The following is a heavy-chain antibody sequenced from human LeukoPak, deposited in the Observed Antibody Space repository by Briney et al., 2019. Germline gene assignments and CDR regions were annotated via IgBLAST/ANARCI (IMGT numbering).Heavy chain of an antibody. J-gene: IGHJ5*02. D-gene: IGHD3-16*02. CDR3: ARDYFTFGGVIVAS. Sequence: GGPLRLSCAASGFTFSDYYMSWIRQAPGKGLEWVSYISSSGSTIHYADSVKGRCTISRDNARNSLYLQMNSLRAEDTAVYYCARDYFTFGGVIVASWGQGTLVTVSS. CDR1: GFTFSDYY. V-gene: IGHV3-11*04. CDR2: ISSSGSTI.